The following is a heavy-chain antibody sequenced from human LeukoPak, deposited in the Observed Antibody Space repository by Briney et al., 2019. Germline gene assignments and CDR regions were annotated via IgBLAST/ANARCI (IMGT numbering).Heavy chain of an antibody. CDR3: AKEGYYYGSGSYYRGEDYFDY. CDR2: IRYDGSNK. D-gene: IGHD3-10*01. CDR1: GFTFSSYG. Sequence: PGGSLRLSCAASGFTFSSYGMHWVRQAPGEGLEWVAFIRYDGSNKYYADSVKGRFTISRDNSKNTLYLQMNSLRAEDTAVYYCAKEGYYYGSGSYYRGEDYFDYWGQGTLVTVSS. J-gene: IGHJ4*02. V-gene: IGHV3-30*02.